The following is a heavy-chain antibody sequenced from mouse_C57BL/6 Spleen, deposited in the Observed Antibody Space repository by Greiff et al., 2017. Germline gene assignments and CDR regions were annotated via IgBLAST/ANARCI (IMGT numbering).Heavy chain of an antibody. V-gene: IGHV1-7*01. CDR3: SISYYYGSSYYYAIDY. CDR2: INPSSGYT. J-gene: IGHJ4*01. Sequence: VQLQQSGAELAKPGASVKLSCKASGYTFTSYWMHWVKQRPGQGLEWIGYINPSSGYTKYNQKFKDKDTLTADKSSSTAYMQLRSLTYEDSAVSYCSISYYYGSSYYYAIDYWGQGTSVTVSS. CDR1: GYTFTSYW. D-gene: IGHD1-1*01.